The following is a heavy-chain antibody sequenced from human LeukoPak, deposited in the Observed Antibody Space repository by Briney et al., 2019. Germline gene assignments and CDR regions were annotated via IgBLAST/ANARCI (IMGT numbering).Heavy chain of an antibody. CDR3: ARGTGYAVFVI. CDR1: GFTFSSYW. CDR2: INSDGSNT. Sequence: GGSLRLSCAASGFTFSSYWMHWVRQAPGKGLVWVSRINSDGSNTNYADSVKGRFTISRDNAKNTLYLQMNSLRAEDTAVYYCARGTGYAVFVIWGQGTMVTVSS. J-gene: IGHJ3*02. D-gene: IGHD5-12*01. V-gene: IGHV3-74*01.